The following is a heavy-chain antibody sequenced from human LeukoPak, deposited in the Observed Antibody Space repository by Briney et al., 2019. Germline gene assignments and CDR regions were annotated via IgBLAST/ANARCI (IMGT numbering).Heavy chain of an antibody. CDR2: ISSDGSDK. D-gene: IGHD1-7*01. CDR1: GFTFRSHA. CDR3: AKDSPAGTFDF. V-gene: IGHV3-30*18. J-gene: IGHJ4*02. Sequence: TGGSLRLSCATSGFTFRSHAMHWVRQAPGKGLEWVAVISSDGSDKYYAESVKGRFTISRDNSKNTLSLQMNSLRDEDTAVYYCAKDSPAGTFDFWGQGTLVTVSS.